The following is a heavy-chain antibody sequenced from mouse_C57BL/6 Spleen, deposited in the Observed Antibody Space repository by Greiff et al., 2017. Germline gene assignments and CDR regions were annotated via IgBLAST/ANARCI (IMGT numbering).Heavy chain of an antibody. CDR2: IYPDSSTI. D-gene: IGHD3-3*01. CDR3: ARPGDHLYFEG. J-gene: IGHJ1*03. CDR1: GIDFSRYW. Sequence: EVQLLESGGGLVQPGGSLKLSCAASGIDFSRYWMSWVRRAPGKGLEWIGEIYPDSSTINYAPSLKDKVIISRDKAKNTLYLQMSNVRSEDTALYYCARPGDHLYFEGWGTGTTVTVAS. V-gene: IGHV4-1*01.